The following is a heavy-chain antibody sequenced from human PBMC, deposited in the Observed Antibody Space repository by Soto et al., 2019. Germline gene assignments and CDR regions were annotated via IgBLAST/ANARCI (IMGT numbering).Heavy chain of an antibody. V-gene: IGHV4-30-4*01. CDR1: VGSISSCDYY. J-gene: IGHJ5*02. CDR3: ARLTIFLDP. D-gene: IGHD3-3*01. Sequence: SETRSLTCTVSVGSISSCDYYWSWIRQPPGKGLDLIGYIYYSGSTYYNPSLKSRVTISVDTSKNQFSLKLSSVTAADTAVYYCARLTIFLDPWGQGTLVTVSS. CDR2: IYYSGST.